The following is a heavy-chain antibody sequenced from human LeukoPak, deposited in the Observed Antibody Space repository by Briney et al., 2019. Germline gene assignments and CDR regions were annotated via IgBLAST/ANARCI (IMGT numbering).Heavy chain of an antibody. CDR3: ARAGCSSTSCYHWFDP. CDR2: INEDGSNK. V-gene: IGHV3-7*01. D-gene: IGHD2-2*01. J-gene: IGHJ5*02. CDR1: GCSFSNHY. Sequence: PGGSLRLSCTASGCSFSNHYMRWIRQAPGKGLEWVANINEDGSNKWHLGSVKGRFTISRDNAKNRLYLQMNSLRAEDTAVYYCARAGCSSTSCYHWFDPWGQGTLVTVSS.